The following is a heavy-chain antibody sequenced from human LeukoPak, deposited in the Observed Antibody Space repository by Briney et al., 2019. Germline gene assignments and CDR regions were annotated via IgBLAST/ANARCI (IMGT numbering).Heavy chain of an antibody. J-gene: IGHJ6*02. CDR2: ISGNT. CDR1: GASLTSGSYY. Sequence: SETLYLTCTVSGASLTSGSYYWSWIRQPAGKGLEWIGRISGNTNYNPSLRSRVTISVDTSKNQFSLKLTSVTAADTAVYYCARDCNWNYVAMDVWGQGTTVTVSS. V-gene: IGHV4-61*02. D-gene: IGHD1-7*01. CDR3: ARDCNWNYVAMDV.